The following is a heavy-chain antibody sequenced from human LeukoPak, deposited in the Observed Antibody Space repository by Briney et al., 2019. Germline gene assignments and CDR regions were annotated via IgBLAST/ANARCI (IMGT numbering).Heavy chain of an antibody. CDR1: GFTFSTYS. Sequence: GGSVRLSCAASGFTFSTYSMNWVRQAPGKGLEWVSYISSSIITIHYADSVKGRFTISRDNAKNSLYLQMNSLRDEDTAVYYCARDTGRDRYHFDYWGQGTLVTVSS. CDR2: ISSSIITI. J-gene: IGHJ4*02. CDR3: ARDTGRDRYHFDY. V-gene: IGHV3-48*02. D-gene: IGHD1-26*01.